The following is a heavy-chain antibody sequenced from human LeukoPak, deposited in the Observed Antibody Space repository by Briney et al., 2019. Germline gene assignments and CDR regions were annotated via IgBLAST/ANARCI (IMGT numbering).Heavy chain of an antibody. V-gene: IGHV4-30-4*01. CDR3: VKTYGSGSPTYYFDS. J-gene: IGHJ4*02. CDR1: GGSVSSGDYY. D-gene: IGHD3-10*01. CDR2: IYYSGST. Sequence: SQTLSLTCTVSGGSVSSGDYYWSWIRQPPGKGLGWIGYIYYSGSTYYNPSLKSRVTISLDTSKNQFSLKLSSVTAADTAVYYCVKTYGSGSPTYYFDSWGQGTLVTVSS.